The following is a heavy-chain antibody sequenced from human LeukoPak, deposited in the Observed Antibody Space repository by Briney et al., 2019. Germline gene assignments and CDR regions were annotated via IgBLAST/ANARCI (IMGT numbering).Heavy chain of an antibody. J-gene: IGHJ4*02. D-gene: IGHD4-17*01. V-gene: IGHV3-23*01. CDR1: GFTFSYA. Sequence: GGSLRLSCAASGFTFSYAMAWVRQAPGKGLEWVSAISGSGGSTYYADSVKGRFTISRDNSKNMLYLQMNSLRAEDTAVYYCAKDLDDYGDYVLADWGQGTLVTVSS. CDR3: AKDLDDYGDYVLAD. CDR2: ISGSGGST.